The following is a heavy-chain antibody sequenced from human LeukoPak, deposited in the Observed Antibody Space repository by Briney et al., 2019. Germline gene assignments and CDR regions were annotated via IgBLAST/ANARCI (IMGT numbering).Heavy chain of an antibody. D-gene: IGHD6-13*01. J-gene: IGHJ3*02. CDR2: ISSNGGST. Sequence: GGSLRLSCAASGFIFSNYAIHWVRQAPGKGLEYVSVISSNGGSTYYANSVKGRFTISRDNSKNTLYLQMNSLRAEDTAVYYCARDLYSSSWYSRSAFDIWGQGTMVTVSS. CDR1: GFIFSNYA. V-gene: IGHV3-64*01. CDR3: ARDLYSSSWYSRSAFDI.